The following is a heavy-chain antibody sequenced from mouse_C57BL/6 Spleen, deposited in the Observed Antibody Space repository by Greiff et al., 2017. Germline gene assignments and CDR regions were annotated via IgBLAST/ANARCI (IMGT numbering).Heavy chain of an antibody. J-gene: IGHJ2*01. CDR1: GFTFSNYW. D-gene: IGHD4-1*01. CDR2: IRLKSDNYAT. CDR3: TAGVYYFDY. Sequence: EVKLMESGGGLVQPGGSMKLSCVASGFTFSNYWMNWVRQSPEKGLEWVAQIRLKSDNYATHYAESVKGRFTISRDDSKSSVYLQMNNLRAEDTGIYYCTAGVYYFDYWGQGTTLTVSS. V-gene: IGHV6-3*01.